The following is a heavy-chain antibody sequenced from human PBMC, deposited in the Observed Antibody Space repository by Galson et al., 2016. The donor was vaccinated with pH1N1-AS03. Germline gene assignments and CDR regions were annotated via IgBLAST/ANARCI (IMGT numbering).Heavy chain of an antibody. CDR3: ATGLSVAGTPYEYNGVDV. D-gene: IGHD6-19*01. Sequence: SVKVSCKVSGYTLTELSMHWVRQGPGKGLEWMGGFDPEDGEAIYAQKFQGRVTLTVDTSTDTAYMEVSRLKSEDTAVYYCATGLSVAGTPYEYNGVDVWGQGTTVIVSS. V-gene: IGHV1-24*01. CDR1: GYTLTELS. CDR2: FDPEDGEA. J-gene: IGHJ6*02.